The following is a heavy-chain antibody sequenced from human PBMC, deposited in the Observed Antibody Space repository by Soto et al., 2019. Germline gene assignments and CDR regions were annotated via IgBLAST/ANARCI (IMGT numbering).Heavy chain of an antibody. V-gene: IGHV3-23*01. D-gene: IGHD5-12*01. CDR3: AKDVVDIATISNYYFDY. Sequence: EVQLLESGGGLLQPGGSLRLSCAASGYTCDNYAMSWVRQAPGKGLEWVSAISGSGDGTYYADSVKGRFTISRDNSKNTLYLQVNSLRAEDTAVYYCAKDVVDIATISNYYFDYWGQGTLVSVSS. CDR1: GYTCDNYA. J-gene: IGHJ4*02. CDR2: ISGSGDGT.